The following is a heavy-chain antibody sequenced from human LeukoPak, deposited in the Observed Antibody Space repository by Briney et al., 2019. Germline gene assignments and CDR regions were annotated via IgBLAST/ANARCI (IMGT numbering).Heavy chain of an antibody. V-gene: IGHV3-30*03. J-gene: IGHJ6*02. CDR3: ARSRDIVVVPAADYYGMDV. CDR2: ISYDGSNK. D-gene: IGHD2-2*01. CDR1: GFTFSSYG. Sequence: GGSLRLSCAASGFTFSSYGMHWVRQAPGQGLEWVAVISYDGSNKYYADSVKGRFTISRDNSKNTLYLQMNSLRAEDTAVYYCARSRDIVVVPAADYYGMDVWGQGTTVTVSS.